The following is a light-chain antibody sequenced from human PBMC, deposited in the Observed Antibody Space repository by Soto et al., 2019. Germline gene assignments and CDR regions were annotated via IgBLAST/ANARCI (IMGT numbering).Light chain of an antibody. CDR3: KQNNGYPT. V-gene: IGKV1-5*01. J-gene: IGKJ5*01. Sequence: DIQMTQSPSTLSASVGDRVTITCRASQSISSWLAWYQQKPGKAPKLLIYDASSLESGVPSRFSGSGSGTEFPLTISPPQLDSFATYSDKQNNGYPTSGHGTRLDIK. CDR2: DAS. CDR1: QSISSW.